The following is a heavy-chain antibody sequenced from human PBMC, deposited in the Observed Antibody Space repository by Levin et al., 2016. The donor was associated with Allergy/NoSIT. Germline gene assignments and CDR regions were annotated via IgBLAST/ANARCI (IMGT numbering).Heavy chain of an antibody. D-gene: IGHD3-10*01. J-gene: IGHJ3*02. CDR1: GFTVSSNY. Sequence: GESLKISCAASGFTVSSNYMSWVRQAPGKGLEWVSVIYSGGSTYYADSVKGRFTISRDNSKNTLYLQMNSLRAEDTAVYYCARVSHRDWFGEDKAFDIWGQGTMVTVSS. CDR3: ARVSHRDWFGEDKAFDI. CDR2: IYSGGST. V-gene: IGHV3-66*01.